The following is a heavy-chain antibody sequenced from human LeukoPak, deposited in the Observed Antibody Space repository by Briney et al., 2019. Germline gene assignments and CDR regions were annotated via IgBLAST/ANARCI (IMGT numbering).Heavy chain of an antibody. V-gene: IGHV3-48*03. Sequence: GGSLRLSCAASGFTFSSYEMNWVRQAPGKGLEWVSYSSSSGSTIYYADSVKGRFTISRDNAKNSLYPQMNSLRAEDTAVYYCARVGDLKPTALWFGETYYMDVWGKGTTVTISS. CDR1: GFTFSSYE. D-gene: IGHD3-10*01. CDR2: SSSSGSTI. J-gene: IGHJ6*03. CDR3: ARVGDLKPTALWFGETYYMDV.